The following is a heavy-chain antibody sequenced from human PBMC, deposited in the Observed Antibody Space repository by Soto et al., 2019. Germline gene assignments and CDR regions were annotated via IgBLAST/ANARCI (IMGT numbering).Heavy chain of an antibody. V-gene: IGHV4-59*01. D-gene: IGHD5-18*01. CDR3: AKDSGYNYGYFRWFDP. CDR1: GVSISNYY. Sequence: PSETLPLTCTVSGVSISNYYWSWIRQPPGRGLEWIGHIFYSGSTNYNPALKSRVTISVDTSKSQFSLKLSSVTAADTAVYYCAKDSGYNYGYFRWFDPWGQGTLVTVSS. CDR2: IFYSGST. J-gene: IGHJ5*02.